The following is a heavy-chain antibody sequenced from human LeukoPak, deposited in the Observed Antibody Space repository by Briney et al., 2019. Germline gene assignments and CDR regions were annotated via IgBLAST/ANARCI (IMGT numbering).Heavy chain of an antibody. J-gene: IGHJ4*02. Sequence: ASVKVSCKASGYTFTGYYMHWVRQAPGQGLXXXXXINPSSGGTNYAQKFQGRVTMTRDTSISTAYMELSSLRSEDTAVYYCAINLGGYDSCFDYWGQGTLVTVSS. CDR3: AINLGGYDSCFDY. V-gene: IGHV1-2*02. CDR1: GYTFTGYY. D-gene: IGHD5-12*01. CDR2: INPSSGGT.